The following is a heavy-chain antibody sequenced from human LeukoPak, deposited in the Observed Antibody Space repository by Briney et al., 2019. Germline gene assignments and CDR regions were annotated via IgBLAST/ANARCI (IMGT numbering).Heavy chain of an antibody. CDR3: ARGTSSWYRFDY. D-gene: IGHD6-13*01. J-gene: IGHJ4*02. Sequence: TLSLTCTVSGGSISGYYWNWIRQPPGKGLEWIAYIYDSESTNYNPSLRSRVTISADASKNQLSLKLTSVTAADTAVYYCARGTSSWYRFDYWGQGTLVTVSS. CDR1: GGSISGYY. CDR2: IYDSEST. V-gene: IGHV4-59*01.